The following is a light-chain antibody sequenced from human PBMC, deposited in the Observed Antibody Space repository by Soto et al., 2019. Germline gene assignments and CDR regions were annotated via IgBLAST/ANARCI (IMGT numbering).Light chain of an antibody. CDR3: QQYGSSAIT. V-gene: IGKV3-20*01. J-gene: IGKJ5*01. CDR2: AAF. CDR1: RTVTSSY. Sequence: EIILTQSPGTLSLSPGERATLSCRASRTVTSSYLAWYQQKPGQAPRLLIYAAFNRATGIPDRFSGSGFGTDFTLTISRLEPEDFAVYYCQQYGSSAITFGQGTRLEMK.